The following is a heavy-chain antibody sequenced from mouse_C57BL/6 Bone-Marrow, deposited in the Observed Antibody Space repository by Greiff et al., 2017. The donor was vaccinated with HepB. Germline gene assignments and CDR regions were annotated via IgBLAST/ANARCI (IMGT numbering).Heavy chain of an antibody. CDR2: INPNNGGT. Sequence: VQLQQSGPELVKPGASVKISCKASGYTFTDYYMNWVKQSPGKSLEWIGDINPNNGGTSYNQKFKGKATLTVDKSSSTAYMELRSLTSEDSAVYYCASRPYYYGSSYYAMDYWGQGTSVTVSS. CDR3: ASRPYYYGSSYYAMDY. D-gene: IGHD1-1*01. CDR1: GYTFTDYY. J-gene: IGHJ4*01. V-gene: IGHV1-26*01.